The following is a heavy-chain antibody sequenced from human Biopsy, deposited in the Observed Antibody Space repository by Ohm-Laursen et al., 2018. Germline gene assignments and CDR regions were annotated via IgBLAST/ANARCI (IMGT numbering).Heavy chain of an antibody. Sequence: GASVKVSCKGSGYSFTNFGITWVRQAPGQGLEWVGGIIPLFNTANYAQKFQGRVTITADKSTTTAYMELSSLRSEDTAIYYCTRDRHYASGSYAGMDVWGQGTTVTVSS. CDR3: TRDRHYASGSYAGMDV. CDR1: GYSFTNFG. CDR2: IIPLFNTA. V-gene: IGHV1-69*06. J-gene: IGHJ6*02. D-gene: IGHD3-10*01.